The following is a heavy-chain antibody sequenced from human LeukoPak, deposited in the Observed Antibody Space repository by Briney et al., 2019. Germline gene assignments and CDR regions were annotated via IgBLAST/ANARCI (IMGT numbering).Heavy chain of an antibody. CDR1: GGSITTTNW. D-gene: IGHD1-26*01. Sequence: SETLSLACAVSGGSITTTNWWSWVRQPPGKGLEWIGEVHLSGATNYNPSLESRVSMSIDKSKNHLSLEVTSVTAADTAIYYCTRESGAFSPFGFWGQGTLLTVSS. CDR2: VHLSGAT. J-gene: IGHJ4*02. CDR3: TRESGAFSPFGF. V-gene: IGHV4-4*02.